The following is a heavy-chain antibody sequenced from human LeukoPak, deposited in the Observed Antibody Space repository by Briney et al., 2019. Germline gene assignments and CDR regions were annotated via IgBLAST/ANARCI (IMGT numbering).Heavy chain of an antibody. CDR3: ARGRRGSTSGDAFDI. V-gene: IGHV3-53*01. CDR1: GFTFSGYA. D-gene: IGHD2-2*01. J-gene: IGHJ3*02. Sequence: GGSLRLSCAASGFTFSGYAMTWVRQAPGKGLEWVSLIYSGGSTYYANSVKGRFTISRDNSKNTLYLQMNSLRAEDTAVYYCARGRRGSTSGDAFDIWGQGTMVTVSS. CDR2: IYSGGST.